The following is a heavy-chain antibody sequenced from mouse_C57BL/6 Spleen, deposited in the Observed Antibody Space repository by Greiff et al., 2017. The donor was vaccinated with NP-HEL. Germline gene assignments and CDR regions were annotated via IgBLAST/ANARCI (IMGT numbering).Heavy chain of an antibody. J-gene: IGHJ1*03. V-gene: IGHV3-6*01. Sequence: EVQLQQSGPGLVKPSQSLSLTCSVTGYSITSGYYWNWIRQFPGNKLEWMGYISYDGSNNYNPSLKNRISITRDTSKNQFFLKLNSVTTEDTATYCCARGPRWYFDVWGTGTTVTVSS. CDR2: ISYDGSN. CDR3: ARGPRWYFDV. CDR1: GYSITSGYY.